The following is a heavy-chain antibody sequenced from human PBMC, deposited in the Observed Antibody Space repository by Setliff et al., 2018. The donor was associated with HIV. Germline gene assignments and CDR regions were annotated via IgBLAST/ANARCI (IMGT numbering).Heavy chain of an antibody. CDR1: GGTFSSYA. V-gene: IGHV1-69*10. CDR2: IIPILGIA. D-gene: IGHD3-22*01. Sequence: ASVKVSCKASGGTFSSYAISWVRQAPGQGLEWMGGIIPILGIANYAQKFQGRVTITADKSTGTAYMELSSLRSEDTAVYYCARGQVSPYYYDSSGYYFTDAFDIWGQGTMVTV. J-gene: IGHJ3*02. CDR3: ARGQVSPYYYDSSGYYFTDAFDI.